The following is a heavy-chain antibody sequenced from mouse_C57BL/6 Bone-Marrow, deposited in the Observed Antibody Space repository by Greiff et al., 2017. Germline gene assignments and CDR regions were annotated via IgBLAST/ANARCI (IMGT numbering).Heavy chain of an antibody. CDR3: ARDYGSSLDY. V-gene: IGHV3-6*01. J-gene: IGHJ2*01. CDR1: GYSITSGYY. Sequence: EVQLQESGPGLVKPSQSLSLTCSVTGYSITSGYYWNWIRQFPGNKLEWMGYISYDGSNNYNPSLKNRISITRDTSKNQFFLKLNSVTTEDTATXYCARDYGSSLDYWGQGTTLTVSS. CDR2: ISYDGSN. D-gene: IGHD1-1*01.